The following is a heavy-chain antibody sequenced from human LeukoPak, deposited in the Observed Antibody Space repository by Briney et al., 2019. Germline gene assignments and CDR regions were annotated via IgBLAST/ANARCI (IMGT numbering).Heavy chain of an antibody. J-gene: IGHJ1*01. CDR2: INHSGST. CDR1: GGSFSGYY. D-gene: IGHD3-22*01. CDR3: ARRLGRYYYDSSARPTAFQH. Sequence: PSETLSLTCAVYGGSFSGYYWSWIRQPPGKGLEWIGEINHSGSTNYNPSLKSRVTISVDTSKNQFSLKLSSVTAADTAVYYCARRLGRYYYDSSARPTAFQHWGQGTLVTVSS. V-gene: IGHV4-34*01.